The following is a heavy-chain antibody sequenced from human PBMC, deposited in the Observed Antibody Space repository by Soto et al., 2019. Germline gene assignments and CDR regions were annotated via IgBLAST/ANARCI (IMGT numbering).Heavy chain of an antibody. CDR1: GGSISSSSSY. CDR2: VYYSGNT. Sequence: PSETLSLTCTVSGGSISSSSSYWSWIRQPPGKGLEWIGSVYYSGNTYYNPSLKSRVSISIDTSKNQFSLRLSSVTAADTAIYYCASPFLNRGSWRKTLGEDYYYGVDVWGRGTTVTVSS. D-gene: IGHD3-16*01. CDR3: ASPFLNRGSWRKTLGEDYYYGVDV. J-gene: IGHJ6*02. V-gene: IGHV4-39*01.